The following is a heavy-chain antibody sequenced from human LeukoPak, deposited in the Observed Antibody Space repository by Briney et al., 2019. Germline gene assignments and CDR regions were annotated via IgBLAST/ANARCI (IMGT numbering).Heavy chain of an antibody. Sequence: ASVKVSCTASGYTFTSYDINWVRQATGQGLEWMGWMNPNSGNTGYAQKFQGRVTMTRNTSISTAYMELSSLRSEDTAVYYCARGGSYYYDSSGYSEHDYWGQGTLVTVSS. CDR2: MNPNSGNT. CDR1: GYTFTSYD. D-gene: IGHD3-22*01. V-gene: IGHV1-8*01. CDR3: ARGGSYYYDSSGYSEHDY. J-gene: IGHJ4*02.